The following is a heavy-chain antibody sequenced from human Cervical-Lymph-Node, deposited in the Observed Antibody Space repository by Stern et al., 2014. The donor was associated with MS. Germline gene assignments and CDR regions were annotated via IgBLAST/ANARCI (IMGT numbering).Heavy chain of an antibody. CDR3: TKDTYGPEDY. V-gene: IGHV3-74*03. CDR1: GFTFRSYW. D-gene: IGHD3-10*01. J-gene: IGHJ4*02. Sequence: EVQLVESGGGLVQPGGSLRVSCVASGFTFRSYWMHWVRQGPGKGLVWLARINRDGTPIPLADSVKGRFPISRDNAKNTLYLQMNSLRVEDTAVYYCTKDTYGPEDYWGQVTSVTVSS. CDR2: INRDGTPI.